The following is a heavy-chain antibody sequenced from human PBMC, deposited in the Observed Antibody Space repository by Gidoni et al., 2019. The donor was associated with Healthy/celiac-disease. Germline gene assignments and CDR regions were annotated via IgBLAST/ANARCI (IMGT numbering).Heavy chain of an antibody. CDR2: IRSKAYGGTT. D-gene: IGHD6-13*01. J-gene: IGHJ6*02. CDR1: GFTFGDYA. Sequence: EVQLVESGGGLVQPGRSLRLPCTAPGFTFGDYAMSWVRQAPGKGLEWVGFIRSKAYGGTTEYAASVKGRFTISRDDSKSIAYLQMNSLKTEDTAVYYCTREQQGPLGYYGMDVWGQGTTVTVSS. V-gene: IGHV3-49*04. CDR3: TREQQGPLGYYGMDV.